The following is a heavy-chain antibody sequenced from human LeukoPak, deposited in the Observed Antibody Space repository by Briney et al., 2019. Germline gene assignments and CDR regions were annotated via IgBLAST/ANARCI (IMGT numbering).Heavy chain of an antibody. CDR1: GFTVSSNY. V-gene: IGHV3-66*01. CDR3: ARGSRGYSYGYRNWFDP. J-gene: IGHJ5*02. Sequence: GGSLRLSCAASGFTVSSNYMSWVRQAPGKGLEWVSVIYSGGSTYYADSVKGRFTISRDNSKNTLYLQMNSLRAEDTAVYYCARGSRGYSYGYRNWFDPWGQGTLVTVSS. CDR2: IYSGGST. D-gene: IGHD5-18*01.